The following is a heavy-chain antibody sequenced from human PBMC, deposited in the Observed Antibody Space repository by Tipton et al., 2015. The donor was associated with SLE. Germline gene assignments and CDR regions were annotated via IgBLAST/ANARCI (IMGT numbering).Heavy chain of an antibody. V-gene: IGHV3-21*01. CDR2: ISSSSNYI. CDR3: ARGVKGNAFDI. CDR1: RFTFSSYS. D-gene: IGHD3-10*01. Sequence: GSLRLSCAASRFTFSSYSMNWVRQAPGKGLEWVSSISSSSNYIYYADSVKGRFTISRDNAKNSLYLQMNSLRAEDTAVYYCARGVKGNAFDIWGQGTMVTVSS. J-gene: IGHJ3*02.